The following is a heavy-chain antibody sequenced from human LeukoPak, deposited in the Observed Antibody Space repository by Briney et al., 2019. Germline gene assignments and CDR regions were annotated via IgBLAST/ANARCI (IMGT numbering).Heavy chain of an antibody. D-gene: IGHD4-17*01. Sequence: AGGSLTLSCAVSGFTFSSYAMSWVRQPPGKGREWVEAHSGRGGSTSYADSGKGRFTISRDNSKNTLHLQMNSLRAEDTAVYYCAKDVQVAPNGALDFWGQGTLVTVSS. CDR1: GFTFSSYA. CDR2: HSGRGGST. CDR3: AKDVQVAPNGALDF. V-gene: IGHV3-23*01. J-gene: IGHJ4*02.